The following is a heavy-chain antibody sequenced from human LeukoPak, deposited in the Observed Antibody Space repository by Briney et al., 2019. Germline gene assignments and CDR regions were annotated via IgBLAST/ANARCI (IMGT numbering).Heavy chain of an antibody. Sequence: PGGSLRLSRAASGFTSSSYGMHWGSQAPGKGLERVALISYDGNNKYYADSVKGRFTISRDNSKNTLYLQMNSLRPDDTAVYYCAKTGLQLWLFAYWGQGTLVTVSS. CDR2: ISYDGNNK. J-gene: IGHJ4*02. CDR1: GFTSSSYG. CDR3: AKTGLQLWLFAY. D-gene: IGHD5-18*01. V-gene: IGHV3-30*18.